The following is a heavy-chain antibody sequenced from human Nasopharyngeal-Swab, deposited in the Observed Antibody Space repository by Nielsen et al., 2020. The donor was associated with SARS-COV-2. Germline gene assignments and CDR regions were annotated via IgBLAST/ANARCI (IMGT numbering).Heavy chain of an antibody. Sequence: SETLSLTCTASGGSISGNDHYWGWIRQPPGKGLEWIGSIHYSGKTYYNPALKSRVTMSVDTPKNQFSLNLNSVTAADTAVYYCATVVHYYFDYWGQGSLVIVSS. CDR1: GGSISGNDHY. CDR3: ATVVHYYFDY. CDR2: IHYSGKT. D-gene: IGHD2-15*01. V-gene: IGHV4-39*01. J-gene: IGHJ4*02.